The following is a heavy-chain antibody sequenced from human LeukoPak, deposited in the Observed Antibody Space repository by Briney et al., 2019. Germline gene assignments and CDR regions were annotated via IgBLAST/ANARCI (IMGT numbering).Heavy chain of an antibody. CDR1: GGSISSGSHY. CDR2: IYTSGST. J-gene: IGHJ4*02. Sequence: PSETLSLTCTVSGGSISSGSHYWSWIRQPAGKGLEWIGRIYTSGSTNYNPSLKSRVTISVDTSKNQFSLKLSSVTAADTAVYYCARGAWMYYFDYWGQGTLVTVSS. CDR3: ARGAWMYYFDY. D-gene: IGHD5-12*01. V-gene: IGHV4-61*02.